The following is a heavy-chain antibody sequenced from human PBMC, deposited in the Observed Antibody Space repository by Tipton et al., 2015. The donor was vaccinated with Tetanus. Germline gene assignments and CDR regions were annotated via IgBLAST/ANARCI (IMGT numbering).Heavy chain of an antibody. Sequence: TLSLTCTVSGGSISSGGYYWSWIRQHPGKGLEWIGYIYYSGSTYYNPSLKSRVTISVDTSKNQFSLKLSSVTAADTAVYYCARFSQLLFYYGMDVWGQGTTVTVSS. CDR1: GGSISSGGYY. CDR3: ARFSQLLFYYGMDV. CDR2: IYYSGST. D-gene: IGHD2-2*01. V-gene: IGHV4-31*03. J-gene: IGHJ6*02.